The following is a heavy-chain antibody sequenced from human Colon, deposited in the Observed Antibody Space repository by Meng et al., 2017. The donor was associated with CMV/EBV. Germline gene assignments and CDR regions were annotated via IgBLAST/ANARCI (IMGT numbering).Heavy chain of an antibody. Sequence: GESLKISCAASGFTFSSYWMHWVRQAPGKGLVWVSRINSDGSSTSYADSVEGRFTISRDNAKNTLYLQMNSLRAEDTAVYYCARESDYDILTGYWYYFDYWGQGTLVTVSS. CDR2: INSDGSST. J-gene: IGHJ4*02. V-gene: IGHV3-74*01. D-gene: IGHD3-9*01. CDR1: GFTFSSYW. CDR3: ARESDYDILTGYWYYFDY.